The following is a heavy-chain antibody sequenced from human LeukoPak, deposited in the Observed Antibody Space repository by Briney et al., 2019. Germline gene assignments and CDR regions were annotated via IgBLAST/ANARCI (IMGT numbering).Heavy chain of an antibody. CDR2: ISSNGGST. CDR1: GFTFSSFG. J-gene: IGHJ6*02. V-gene: IGHV3-64*02. D-gene: IGHD3-3*01. CDR3: ARGLRAYYYYGMDV. Sequence: GGSLRLSCAASGFTFSSFGMHWVRQAPGEGLEYVSAISSNGGSTYYADSVKGRFTISRDNSKNTLFLQMGSLRVEDMAVYYCARGLRAYYYYGMDVWGQGTTVTVSS.